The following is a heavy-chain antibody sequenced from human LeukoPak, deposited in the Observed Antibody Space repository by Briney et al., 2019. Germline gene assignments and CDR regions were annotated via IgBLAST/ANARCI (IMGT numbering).Heavy chain of an antibody. CDR1: GGSISPYF. V-gene: IGHV4-59*12. J-gene: IGHJ4*02. Sequence: SETLSLTCTVSGGSISPYFWSWIRQPPGKGLEWIGYIYYTGSTNYNPSLRSRVTISVDTSKNQFSPKLSSVTAADTAVYYCSRDGYSGLDYWGQGTLVTVSS. CDR2: IYYTGST. CDR3: SRDGYSGLDY. D-gene: IGHD3-22*01.